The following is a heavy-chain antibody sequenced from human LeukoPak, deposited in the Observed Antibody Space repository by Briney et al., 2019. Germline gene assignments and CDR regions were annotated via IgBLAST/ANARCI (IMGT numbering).Heavy chain of an antibody. V-gene: IGHV1-2*02. CDR3: ARGTGYCSVVSCFEGTTTFAY. CDR2: INPNSGGT. CDR1: GYTFTGYY. Sequence: ASVKVSCKASGYTFTGYYMHWVRQAPGQGLEWMGWINPNSGGTYYAQKFQGRVTFTRDTSINTAYMEVSSLTSDDTATYYCARGTGYCSVVSCFEGTTTFAYWGQGTLVTVSS. J-gene: IGHJ4*02. D-gene: IGHD2-15*01.